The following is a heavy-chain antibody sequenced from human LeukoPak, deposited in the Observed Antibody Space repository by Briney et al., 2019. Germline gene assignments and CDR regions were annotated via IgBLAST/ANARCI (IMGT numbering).Heavy chain of an antibody. CDR3: ARGDTQSKYRQFDS. Sequence: GGSLRLSCAASGFTFSSYSMNWVRQAPGKGLEWVSSISTSSSYIHYADSVKGRFTISRDNAKNSLYLQMNSLRAEDTAVYYCARGDTQSKYRQFDSWGQGSLVIVSS. CDR1: GFTFSSYS. V-gene: IGHV3-21*01. D-gene: IGHD1-26*01. CDR2: ISTSSSYI. J-gene: IGHJ4*02.